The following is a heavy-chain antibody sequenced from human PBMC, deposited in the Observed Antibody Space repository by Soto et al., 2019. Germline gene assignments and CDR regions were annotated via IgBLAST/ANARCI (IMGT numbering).Heavy chain of an antibody. J-gene: IGHJ6*02. D-gene: IGHD1-1*01. CDR2: ISSSGSTV. CDR3: AKGKESTAADYYYALDV. CDR1: GFTFSSYE. V-gene: IGHV3-48*03. Sequence: GGSLRLSCAASGFTFSSYEMNWVRQAPGKGLEWVSYISSSGSTVYYADSVKGRFTISRDNTQNSLYLQMNSLGAEDTAVYYCAKGKESTAADYYYALDVWGQGTTLTVSS.